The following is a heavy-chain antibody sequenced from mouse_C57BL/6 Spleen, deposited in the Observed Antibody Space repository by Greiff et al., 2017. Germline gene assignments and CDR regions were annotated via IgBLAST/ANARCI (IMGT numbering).Heavy chain of an antibody. CDR3: TTGVTGTPRWFAY. V-gene: IGHV14-4*01. J-gene: IGHJ3*01. D-gene: IGHD4-1*01. CDR1: GFNIKDDY. Sequence: EVQLQQSGAELVRPGASVKLSCTASGFNIKDDYMHWVKQRPEQGLEWIGWIDPEKGDTEYASKFQGKATITADTSSNTAYLQLSSLTSEDTAVYYCTTGVTGTPRWFAYWGQGTLVTVSA. CDR2: IDPEKGDT.